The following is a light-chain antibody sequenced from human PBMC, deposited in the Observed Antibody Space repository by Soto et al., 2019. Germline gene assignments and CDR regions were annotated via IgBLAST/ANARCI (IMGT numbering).Light chain of an antibody. Sequence: QSVLTQPASVSGSPGQSITISCTGTSSDVGGYNYVSWYQQNPGKAPNLMIYEVSNRPSGVSNRFSGSKSGNTASLTISGLQAEDEADYFCSSYTSSNTWVFGGGTKLTVL. CDR1: SSDVGGYNY. CDR2: EVS. V-gene: IGLV2-14*01. CDR3: SSYTSSNTWV. J-gene: IGLJ3*02.